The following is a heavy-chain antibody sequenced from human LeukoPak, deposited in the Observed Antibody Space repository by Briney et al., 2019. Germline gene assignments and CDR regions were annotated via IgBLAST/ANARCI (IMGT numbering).Heavy chain of an antibody. D-gene: IGHD3-22*01. J-gene: IGHJ4*02. V-gene: IGHV1-18*01. CDR1: GYTFTSYG. Sequence: ASVKVSCKASGYTFTSYGISWVRQAPGQGPEWMGWISAYNGNTNYAQKLQGRVTMTTDTSTSTAYMELRSLRSDDTAVYYCARDEGYYDSSGYDYWGQGTLVTVSS. CDR2: ISAYNGNT. CDR3: ARDEGYYDSSGYDY.